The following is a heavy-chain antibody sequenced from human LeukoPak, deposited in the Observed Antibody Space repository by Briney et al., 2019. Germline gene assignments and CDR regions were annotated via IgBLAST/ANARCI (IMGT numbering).Heavy chain of an antibody. CDR3: ARGVWQQLLSGALDI. CDR1: GYTFSDYY. Sequence: ASVKVSCKASGYTFSDYYVHWVRQAPGLGPDWMGWINPNSGVTYFEEKFQGRVTVTRDTSITTAYMELNRLTTDDTAVYYCARGVWQQLLSGALDIWGQGTMVTVSS. CDR2: INPNSGVT. J-gene: IGHJ3*02. V-gene: IGHV1-2*02. D-gene: IGHD6-13*01.